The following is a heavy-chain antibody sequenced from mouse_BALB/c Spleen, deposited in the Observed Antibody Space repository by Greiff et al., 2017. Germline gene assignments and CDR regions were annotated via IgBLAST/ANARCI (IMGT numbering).Heavy chain of an antibody. CDR2: INPGSGGT. V-gene: IGHV1-54*01. J-gene: IGHJ2*01. Sequence: VQLVESGAELVRPGTSVKVSCKASGYAFTNYLIEWVKQRPGQGLEWIGVINPGSGGTNYNEKFKGKATLTADKSSSTAYMQLSSLTSDDSAVYFCARYGNYFDYWGQGTTLTVSS. CDR1: GYAFTNYL. D-gene: IGHD2-1*01. CDR3: ARYGNYFDY.